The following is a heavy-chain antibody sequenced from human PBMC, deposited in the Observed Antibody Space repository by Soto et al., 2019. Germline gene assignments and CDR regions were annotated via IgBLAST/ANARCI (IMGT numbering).Heavy chain of an antibody. V-gene: IGHV3-48*04. J-gene: IGHJ6*02. D-gene: IGHD2-8*01. Sequence: PGGSLRLSCAASGFTFSSYGMHWVRQAPGKGLEWVSYISSSSSTIYYADSVKGRFTISRDNAKDSLYLQMSSLKTEDTAVYYCARGRMVSTSFYGMDVWGQGTTVTVSS. CDR3: ARGRMVSTSFYGMDV. CDR1: GFTFSSYG. CDR2: ISSSSSTI.